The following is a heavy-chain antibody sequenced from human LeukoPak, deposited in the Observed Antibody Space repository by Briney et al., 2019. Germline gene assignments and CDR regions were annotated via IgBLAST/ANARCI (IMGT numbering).Heavy chain of an antibody. V-gene: IGHV4-4*02. Sequence: SETLSLTCVVSGVSINTNHWWSWVRQPPGKGLEWIGEIYHNGNTAYNPSLKSRVTISVDTSKNQFSLKLSSVTAADTAVYYCARADYDILTGYYENEYYFDYWGQGTLVTVSS. D-gene: IGHD3-9*01. CDR3: ARADYDILTGYYENEYYFDY. CDR1: GVSINTNHW. CDR2: IYHNGNT. J-gene: IGHJ4*02.